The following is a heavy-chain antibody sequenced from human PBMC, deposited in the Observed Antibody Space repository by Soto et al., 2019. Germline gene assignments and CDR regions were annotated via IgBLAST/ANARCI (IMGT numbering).Heavy chain of an antibody. D-gene: IGHD5-12*01. V-gene: IGHV1-69*02. Sequence: QVQLVQSGAEVKKPGSSVKVSCKASGGTFSSYTISWVRQAPGQGLEWMGRIIPILGIANYAQKFQGRVTLTADKSTSTAYRELSSLRSEDTAVYYCARYGGYDFYYYCGMDVWGQGTTVTVSS. CDR1: GGTFSSYT. J-gene: IGHJ6*02. CDR2: IIPILGIA. CDR3: ARYGGYDFYYYCGMDV.